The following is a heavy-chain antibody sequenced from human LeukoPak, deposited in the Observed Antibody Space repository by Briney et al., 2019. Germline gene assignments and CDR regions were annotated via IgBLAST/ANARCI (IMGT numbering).Heavy chain of an antibody. CDR1: GYTFTSYG. J-gene: IGHJ4*02. Sequence: ASVKVSCKTSGYTFTSYGIGWVRQAPGQGPEWMGWISTYTGNTNYAQNFQDRVIMTTDTSTSTAYMELRSLRSDDTAVYYCARVSVRTSGVVSPGGYWGQGTLVTVSS. CDR3: ARVSVRTSGVVSPGGY. V-gene: IGHV1-18*01. CDR2: ISTYTGNT. D-gene: IGHD3-3*01.